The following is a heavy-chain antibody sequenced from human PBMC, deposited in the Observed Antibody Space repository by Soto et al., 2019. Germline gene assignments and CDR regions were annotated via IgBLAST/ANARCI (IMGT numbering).Heavy chain of an antibody. CDR2: IYHSGST. CDR1: GXXXXXXGYS. J-gene: IGHJ3*02. Sequence: QLQLQESGSXXXXXXXXXSLXXXVXGXXXXXXGYSWSWIRQPPGKGLEWIGYIYHSGSTYYNPSLKSRVTISVDRSKNQFSLKLSSVTAADTAVYXXARXTTADNDAFDIWGQGTMVTVSS. CDR3: ARXTTADNDAFDI. V-gene: IGHV4-30-2*01.